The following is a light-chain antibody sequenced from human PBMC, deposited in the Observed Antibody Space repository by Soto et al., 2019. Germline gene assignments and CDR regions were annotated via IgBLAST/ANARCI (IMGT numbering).Light chain of an antibody. CDR3: QQSYTSPFT. J-gene: IGKJ2*01. CDR2: ATS. Sequence: DIQMTQSPSSLSASVGDRVTITCRASQPISTYLNWYQQRPGKAPKFLISATSTLQSGVPARFSGSRSGTGFTLTIITLSPEDVGTYFCQQSYTSPFTFGQGTRLEI. V-gene: IGKV1-39*01. CDR1: QPISTY.